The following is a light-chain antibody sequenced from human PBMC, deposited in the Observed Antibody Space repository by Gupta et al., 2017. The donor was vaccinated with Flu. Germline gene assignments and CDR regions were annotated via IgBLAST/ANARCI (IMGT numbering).Light chain of an antibody. CDR2: TVT. Sequence: SITVTCTGTSSGVGSYDYRYEYQQQSGKAPKIKSYTVTKRPSGDRVRCSSSRSGNTASLTISWAQDEDEADYYCYSNACSYSLMLGGGTKLTAL. CDR1: SSGVGSYDY. J-gene: IGLJ3*02. V-gene: IGLV2-11*03. CDR3: YSNACSYSLM.